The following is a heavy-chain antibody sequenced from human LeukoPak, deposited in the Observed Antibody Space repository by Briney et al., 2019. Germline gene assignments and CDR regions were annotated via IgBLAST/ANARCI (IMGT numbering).Heavy chain of an antibody. Sequence: GGSLRLSCAASGFSVSRNYMSWVRQAPGKGLEWVAVISYDGSNKYYADSVKGRFTISRDNSKNTLYLQMNSLRAEDTAVYYCARVSGSYFDAFDIWGQGTMVTVSS. J-gene: IGHJ3*02. CDR3: ARVSGSYFDAFDI. CDR1: GFSVSRNY. V-gene: IGHV3-30*03. D-gene: IGHD1-26*01. CDR2: ISYDGSNK.